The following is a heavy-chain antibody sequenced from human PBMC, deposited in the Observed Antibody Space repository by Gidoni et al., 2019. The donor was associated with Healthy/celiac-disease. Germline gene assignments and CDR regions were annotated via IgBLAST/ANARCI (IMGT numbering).Heavy chain of an antibody. J-gene: IGHJ4*02. Sequence: EVQLLESGGGLVQPGGSLRLSCAASVFNFSRYWMSWVRQAPGKGLEWVANIKQDGSEKYYVDSVKGRFTISRDNAKNSLYLQMNSLRAEDTAVYYCARDNYDFWSGYSRYFDYWGQGTLVTVSS. CDR1: VFNFSRYW. CDR3: ARDNYDFWSGYSRYFDY. CDR2: IKQDGSEK. V-gene: IGHV3-7*01. D-gene: IGHD3-3*01.